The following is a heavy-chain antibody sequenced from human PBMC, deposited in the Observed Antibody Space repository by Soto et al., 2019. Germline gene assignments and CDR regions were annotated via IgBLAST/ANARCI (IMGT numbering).Heavy chain of an antibody. D-gene: IGHD4-4*01. CDR1: GGTFSSYA. J-gene: IGHJ6*02. V-gene: IGHV1-69*01. CDR2: IIPIFGTA. CDR3: ARGASTVTTSYYGMDV. Sequence: QVQLVQSGAEVKKPGSSVKVSCKASGGTFSSYAISWVRQAPGQGLKWMGGIIPIFGTANYAQKFQGRVTITADESTSTAYMELSSLRSEDTAVYYCARGASTVTTSYYGMDVWGQGTTVTVSS.